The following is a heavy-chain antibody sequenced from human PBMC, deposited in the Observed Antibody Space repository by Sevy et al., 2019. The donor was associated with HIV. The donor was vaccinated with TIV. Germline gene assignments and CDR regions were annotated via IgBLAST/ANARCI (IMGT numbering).Heavy chain of an antibody. J-gene: IGHJ3*02. CDR1: GGSFSGYY. CDR3: ARHCTGSSCSHAFDI. V-gene: IGHV4-34*01. CDR2: INHSGGT. D-gene: IGHD2-15*01. Sequence: SETLSLSCAVYGGSFSGYYWSWIRQPPGKGLEWIGEINHSGGTNYNPSLKSRVTISVDTSKNQFSLKLNSVTAADTAVYYCARHCTGSSCSHAFDIWGQGTMVTVSS.